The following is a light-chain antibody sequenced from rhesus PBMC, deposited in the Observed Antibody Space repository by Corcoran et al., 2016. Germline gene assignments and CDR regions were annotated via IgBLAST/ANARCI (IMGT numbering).Light chain of an antibody. Sequence: DIQMTQSPSSLSASVGDRVTITCRTSENVNNYLNWYQQKPGKAPNLRIYKASTLQSGGPSRFSGSGSWTDYTFTISSLQSEDVATYYCQHNYGIPLTFGGGTKVEIK. V-gene: IGKV1-74*01. CDR1: ENVNNY. CDR2: KAS. CDR3: QHNYGIPLT. J-gene: IGKJ4*01.